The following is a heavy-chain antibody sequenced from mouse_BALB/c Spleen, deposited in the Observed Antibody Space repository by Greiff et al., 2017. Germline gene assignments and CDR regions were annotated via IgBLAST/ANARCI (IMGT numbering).Heavy chain of an antibody. J-gene: IGHJ2*01. Sequence: EVRLQESGAELVKPGASVKLSCTASGFNIKDTYMHWVKQRPEQGLEWIGRIDPANGNTKYDPKFQGKATITADTSSNTAYLQLSSLTSEDTAVYYCARRGYYGSSYYFDYWGQGTTLTVSS. CDR3: ARRGYYGSSYYFDY. CDR1: GFNIKDTY. D-gene: IGHD1-1*01. CDR2: IDPANGNT. V-gene: IGHV14-3*02.